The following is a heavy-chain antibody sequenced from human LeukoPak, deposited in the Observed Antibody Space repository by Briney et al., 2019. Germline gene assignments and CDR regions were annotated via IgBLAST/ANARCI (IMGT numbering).Heavy chain of an antibody. D-gene: IGHD3-9*01. V-gene: IGHV3-48*01. CDR2: ISSSSSTI. Sequence: PGGSLRLSCAASGFTFSSYSMNWVRQAPGKGLEWVSYISSSSSTIYYADSVKGRFTISRDNAKNSLYLQMNSLRAEDTAVYYCARDSHYDILTGTNMDVWGKGTTVTVSS. J-gene: IGHJ6*03. CDR3: ARDSHYDILTGTNMDV. CDR1: GFTFSSYS.